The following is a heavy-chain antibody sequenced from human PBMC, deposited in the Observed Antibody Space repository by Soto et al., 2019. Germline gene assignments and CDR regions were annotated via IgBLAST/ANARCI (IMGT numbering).Heavy chain of an antibody. Sequence: QVQLQESGPGLVKPSETLSLTCTVSGGSVSSVSYYWSWIRQPPGKGLEWIGYISYSGSTNYNPSLKRRVSMSLDTSMNQFSLKLISVTAADTAVYYCARADDYKSSCFDPWGQGTLVTVSS. CDR1: GGSVSSVSYY. CDR2: ISYSGST. D-gene: IGHD4-4*01. J-gene: IGHJ5*02. V-gene: IGHV4-61*01. CDR3: ARADDYKSSCFDP.